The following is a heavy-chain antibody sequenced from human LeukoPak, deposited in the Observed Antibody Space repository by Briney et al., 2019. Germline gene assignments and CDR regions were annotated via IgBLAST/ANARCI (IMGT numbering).Heavy chain of an antibody. CDR3: AKDTVYYYDSSGYYYPFDY. V-gene: IGHV3-30*18. D-gene: IGHD3-22*01. CDR1: GFTVSSNY. J-gene: IGHJ4*02. CDR2: ISYDGSNK. Sequence: GGSLRLSCAASGFTVSSNYMSWVRQAPGKGLEWVAVISYDGSNKYYADSVRGRFTISRDNSKNTLYLQMNSLRAEDTAVYYCAKDTVYYYDSSGYYYPFDYWGQGTLVTVSP.